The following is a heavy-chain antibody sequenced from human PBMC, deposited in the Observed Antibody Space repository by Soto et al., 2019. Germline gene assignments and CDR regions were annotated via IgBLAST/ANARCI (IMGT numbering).Heavy chain of an antibody. CDR2: ISGSGGST. CDR3: AKWCITIFGVVTLGYFDY. D-gene: IGHD3-3*01. Sequence: EVQLLESGGGLVQPGGSLRLSCAASGFTFSSYAMSWVRQAPGKGLEWVSAISGSGGSTYYADSVKGRFTISRDNSKNTLYLQMNSLRAEDTAVYYCAKWCITIFGVVTLGYFDYWGQGTLVTVSS. CDR1: GFTFSSYA. V-gene: IGHV3-23*01. J-gene: IGHJ4*02.